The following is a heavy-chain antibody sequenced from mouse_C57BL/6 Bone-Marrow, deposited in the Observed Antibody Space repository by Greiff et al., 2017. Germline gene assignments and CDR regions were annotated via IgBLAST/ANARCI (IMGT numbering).Heavy chain of an antibody. Sequence: VQLQQSGGGLVKPGGSLKLSCAASGFTFSDYGMHWVRQAPEKGLEWVAYISSGSSTIYYADTVKGRFTISRDNAKNTLFLQMTSLRSEDTAMYYCARGPWFAYWGQGTPVTVSA. V-gene: IGHV5-17*01. J-gene: IGHJ3*01. CDR1: GFTFSDYG. CDR2: ISSGSSTI. CDR3: ARGPWFAY.